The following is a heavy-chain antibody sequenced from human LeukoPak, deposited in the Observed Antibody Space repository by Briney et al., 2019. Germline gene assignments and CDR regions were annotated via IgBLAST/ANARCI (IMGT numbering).Heavy chain of an antibody. Sequence: SETLSLTCTVSGGSISSSSYYWGWIRQPPGKGLEWIGSIYYSGSTYYNPSLKSRVTISVDTSKNQFSLKLSSVTAADTAVYYCARDSFSGYNWFDPWGQGTLVTVSS. CDR2: IYYSGST. D-gene: IGHD3-3*02. V-gene: IGHV4-39*07. CDR3: ARDSFSGYNWFDP. J-gene: IGHJ5*02. CDR1: GGSISSSSYY.